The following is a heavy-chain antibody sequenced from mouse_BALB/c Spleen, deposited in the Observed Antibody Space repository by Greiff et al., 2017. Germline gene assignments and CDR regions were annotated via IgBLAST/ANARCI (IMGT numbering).Heavy chain of an antibody. D-gene: IGHD2-12*01. V-gene: IGHV5-17*02. CDR3: ARPYYNAMDY. J-gene: IGHJ4*01. Sequence: EVKLMESGGGLVQPGGSRKLSCAASGFTFSSFGMHWVRQAPEKGLEWVAYISSGSSTIYYADTVKGRFTISRDNPKNTLFLQMTSLRSEDTAMYYCARPYYNAMDYWGQGTSVTVAS. CDR2: ISSGSSTI. CDR1: GFTFSSFG.